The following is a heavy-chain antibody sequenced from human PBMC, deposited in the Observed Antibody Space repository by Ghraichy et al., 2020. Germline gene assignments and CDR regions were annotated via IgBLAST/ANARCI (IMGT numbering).Heavy chain of an antibody. J-gene: IGHJ4*02. CDR3: AKGDY. CDR1: GFTFTNYG. Sequence: GGSLRLSCAASGFTFTNYGMHWVRQAPGKGLEWVAFIRNDGINKNYADSVKGRFTISRDNSKNTLYLQMNSLKVEDTAVYYCAKGDYWGQGTLVTVSS. D-gene: IGHD5-24*01. V-gene: IGHV3-30*02. CDR2: IRNDGINK.